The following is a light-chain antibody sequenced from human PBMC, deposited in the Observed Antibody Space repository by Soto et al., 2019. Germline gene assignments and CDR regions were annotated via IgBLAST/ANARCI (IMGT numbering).Light chain of an antibody. Sequence: GDRVTITFPPSQGTNYFAPGYQQKPGEVPKLLIDAASTLQSGVPSRFSGSGFGTDFVLTSSSLEPEDVATYYCQKYDSVPLTFGGGTRVEIK. V-gene: IGKV1-27*01. CDR2: AAS. CDR1: QGTNYF. CDR3: QKYDSVPLT. J-gene: IGKJ4*01.